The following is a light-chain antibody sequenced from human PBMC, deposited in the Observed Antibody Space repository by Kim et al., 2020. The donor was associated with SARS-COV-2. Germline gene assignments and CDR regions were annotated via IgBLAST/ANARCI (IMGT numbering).Light chain of an antibody. CDR1: RSNIGSNT. V-gene: IGLV1-44*01. CDR3: AAWDDSLNAWV. J-gene: IGLJ3*02. Sequence: GQRVTISCSGCRSNIGSNTVNWYQQLPGTAPKLLIYNNNQRPSGVPDRFSGSKSGTSASLAISGLQSGDEADYYCAAWDDSLNAWVFGGGTKLTVL. CDR2: NNN.